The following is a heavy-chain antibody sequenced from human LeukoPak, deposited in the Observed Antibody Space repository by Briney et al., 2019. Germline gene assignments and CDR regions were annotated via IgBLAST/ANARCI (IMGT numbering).Heavy chain of an antibody. Sequence: PSEALSLTCSVFGDYVSNNAYYWAWIRQAPGKRLEWMGSGHYRETTYSSPSLKSRVTISVDTSKNQFSLKLSSVTAADTAVYYCARNEYSSSPDYWGQGTLVTVSS. CDR1: GDYVSNNAYY. CDR3: ARNEYSSSPDY. J-gene: IGHJ4*02. V-gene: IGHV4-39*01. CDR2: GHYRETT. D-gene: IGHD6-13*01.